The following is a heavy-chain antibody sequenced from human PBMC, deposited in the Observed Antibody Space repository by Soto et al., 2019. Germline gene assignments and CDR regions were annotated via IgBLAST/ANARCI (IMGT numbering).Heavy chain of an antibody. V-gene: IGHV1-69*01. CDR2: IIPIFGTA. CDR3: ARDGGRHCGGIDY. Sequence: QVQLVQSGAEVKKPGSSVKVSCKASGGTFSSYSINWVRQAPGQGLEWMGEIIPIFGTANYAQKFQGSVTITADESTSTAYMELSSLRSEDTALYYCARDGGRHCGGIDYWGQGTLVTVSS. D-gene: IGHD1-26*01. J-gene: IGHJ4*02. CDR1: GGTFSSYS.